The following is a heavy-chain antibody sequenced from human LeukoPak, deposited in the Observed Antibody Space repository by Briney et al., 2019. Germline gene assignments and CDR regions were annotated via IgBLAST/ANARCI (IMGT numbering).Heavy chain of an antibody. Sequence: PSETLSLTCTVSGGSISSYYWSWIRQPPGKGLEWIGYIYYSGSTNYNPSLKSRVTISVDTSKNQFSLKLSSVTAADTAVYYCARGGYCSSTSCCLVFDPWGQGTLVTVSS. CDR2: IYYSGST. V-gene: IGHV4-59*01. CDR1: GGSISSYY. D-gene: IGHD2-2*01. CDR3: ARGGYCSSTSCCLVFDP. J-gene: IGHJ5*02.